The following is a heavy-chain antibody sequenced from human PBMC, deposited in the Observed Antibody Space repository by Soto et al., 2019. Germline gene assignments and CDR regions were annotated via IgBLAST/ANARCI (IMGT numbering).Heavy chain of an antibody. Sequence: QLQLQESGPGLVKPSETLSLTCTVSGGSISSSSYYWGWIRQPPGKGLEWIGRIYYSGSTYYNPSLKSRVTISVDTSNNQFSLKLSSVTDADTAVYYCAVILAAFYGMDVWGQGTTVTVSS. CDR2: IYYSGST. J-gene: IGHJ6*02. CDR1: GGSISSSSYY. V-gene: IGHV4-39*01. D-gene: IGHD6-6*01. CDR3: AVILAAFYGMDV.